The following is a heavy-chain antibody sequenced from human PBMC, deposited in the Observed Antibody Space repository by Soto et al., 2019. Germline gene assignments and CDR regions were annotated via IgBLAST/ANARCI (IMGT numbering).Heavy chain of an antibody. J-gene: IGHJ6*02. CDR2: IGTADDT. Sequence: EVQLVESGGGLVQPGASLRLSCAASGFTFSSYAMHWVRQATGKGLEWVLAIGTADDTYYQGSVKGRFTIYRENAKISLYLQMNSLRAEDTAVYYCARVPTLLPKYYGMDVWGQGTTVTVSS. CDR3: ARVPTLLPKYYGMDV. V-gene: IGHV3-13*01. CDR1: GFTFSSYA. D-gene: IGHD2-15*01.